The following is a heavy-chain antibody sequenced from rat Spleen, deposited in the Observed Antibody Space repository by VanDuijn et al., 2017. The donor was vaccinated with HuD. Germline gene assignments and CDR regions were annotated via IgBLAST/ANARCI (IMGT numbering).Heavy chain of an antibody. Sequence: EVQLVESGGGLVQPGRSMKLSCAASGFTFSNYYMAWVRQAPTKGLEWVASISTGGGNTYYRDSVKGRFTISRDNAKSTLYLQMDSLRSEDTATYYCARHGGTTMNWFAYWGQGTLVTVSS. CDR3: ARHGGTTMNWFAY. CDR1: GFTFSNYY. J-gene: IGHJ3*01. V-gene: IGHV5-25*01. D-gene: IGHD1-12*01. CDR2: ISTGGGNT.